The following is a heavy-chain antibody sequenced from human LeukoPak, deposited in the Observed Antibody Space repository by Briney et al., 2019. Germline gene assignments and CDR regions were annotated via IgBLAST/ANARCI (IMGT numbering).Heavy chain of an antibody. CDR3: AGLYYYGSGRPTNWFDP. V-gene: IGHV1-2*02. CDR2: INPNSGGT. Sequence: ASVKVSCKASGYTFTGYYMHWVRQAPGQGLEWMGWINPNSGGTNYAQKFQGRVTMTRDTSISTAYMELSRLRSDDTAVYYCAGLYYYGSGRPTNWFDPWGQGTLVTVSS. D-gene: IGHD3-10*01. CDR1: GYTFTGYY. J-gene: IGHJ5*02.